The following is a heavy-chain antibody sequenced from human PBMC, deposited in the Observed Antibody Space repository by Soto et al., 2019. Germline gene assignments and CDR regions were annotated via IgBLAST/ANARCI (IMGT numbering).Heavy chain of an antibody. Sequence: ASVKVSWKASGYAITSDAMSWVRQATGQGLEWMGWISAYNGNTNYAQKLQGRVTMTTDTSTSTAYMELRSLRSDDTAVYYCARITGNNWFDPWGQGTLVTVSS. J-gene: IGHJ5*02. CDR1: GYAITSDA. V-gene: IGHV1-18*01. D-gene: IGHD1-20*01. CDR2: ISAYNGNT. CDR3: ARITGNNWFDP.